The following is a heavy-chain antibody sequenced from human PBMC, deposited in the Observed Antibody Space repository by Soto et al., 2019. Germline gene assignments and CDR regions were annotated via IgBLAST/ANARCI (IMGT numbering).Heavy chain of an antibody. CDR3: ARGPVGGYYVSSGYLTNFDY. V-gene: IGHV1-46*03. D-gene: IGHD3-22*01. Sequence: ASVKVSCKASGYTFTSYYMHWVRQAPGQGLECMGIINPSGGSTSYAQKFQGRVTMTRDTSTSTVYMELSSLRSEDTAVYYCARGPVGGYYVSSGYLTNFDYWGQGTLVTVSS. J-gene: IGHJ4*02. CDR1: GYTFTSYY. CDR2: INPSGGST.